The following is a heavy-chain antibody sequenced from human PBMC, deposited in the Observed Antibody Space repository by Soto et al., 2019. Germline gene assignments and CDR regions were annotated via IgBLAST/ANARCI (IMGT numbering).Heavy chain of an antibody. CDR1: GGSISSGGYY. D-gene: IGHD3-10*01. CDR3: AAACCHGSGSSPFDY. CDR2: IYYSGST. Sequence: QVQLQESGPGLVKPSQTLYLTCTVSGGSISSGGYYWSWIRQHPGKGLEWIGYIYYSGSTYYNPSLKSRVTISVDTSKNQFSLKLSSVTAADTAVYYCAAACCHGSGSSPFDYWGQATLVTVSS. V-gene: IGHV4-31*03. J-gene: IGHJ4*02.